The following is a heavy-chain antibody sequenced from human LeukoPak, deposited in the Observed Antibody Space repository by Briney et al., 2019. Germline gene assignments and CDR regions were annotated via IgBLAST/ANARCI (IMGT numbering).Heavy chain of an antibody. CDR2: IVHSGNT. Sequence: PSETLSLTCTSGGSISSSSYYWGWIRQPPGKGLEWIGEIVHSGNTKYNPSLKSRVTISVDTSKNQFSLNLTSVTAADTAVYYCARFGSSTWYKGAFDIWGQGTMVTVAS. J-gene: IGHJ3*02. D-gene: IGHD6-13*01. V-gene: IGHV4-39*07. CDR3: ARFGSSTWYKGAFDI. CDR1: GGSISSSSYY.